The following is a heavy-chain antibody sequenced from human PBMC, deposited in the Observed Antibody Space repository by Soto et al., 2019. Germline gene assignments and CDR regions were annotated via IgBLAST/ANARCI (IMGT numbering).Heavy chain of an antibody. CDR3: AKERGYNYGYDAMDV. J-gene: IGHJ6*02. V-gene: IGHV3-23*01. Sequence: EVQLLESGGGLVQPGGSLRLSCAASGFTFSSYAMSWVRQAPGKGLEWVSGISGSGGSTYYADSVKGRFTISRDNYKNTLYLQTNSLRAEDTSVYYCAKERGYNYGYDAMDVWGQGTTVTVSS. CDR1: GFTFSSYA. CDR2: ISGSGGST. D-gene: IGHD5-18*01.